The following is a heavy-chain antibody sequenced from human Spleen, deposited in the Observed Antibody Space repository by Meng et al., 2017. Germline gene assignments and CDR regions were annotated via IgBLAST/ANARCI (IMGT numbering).Heavy chain of an antibody. CDR1: GFTFSSYA. D-gene: IGHD3-22*01. V-gene: IGHV3-33*01. J-gene: IGHJ5*02. CDR2: IWYDGSDK. CDR3: ARDEYSSGQRGNWFDP. Sequence: GESLKISCAASGFTFSSYAMHWVRQAPGKGLEWVAFIWYDGSDKYYADSVKGRFTISRDNSKNTLYLQMNSLRAEDTAVYYCARDEYSSGQRGNWFDPWGQGTLVTVSS.